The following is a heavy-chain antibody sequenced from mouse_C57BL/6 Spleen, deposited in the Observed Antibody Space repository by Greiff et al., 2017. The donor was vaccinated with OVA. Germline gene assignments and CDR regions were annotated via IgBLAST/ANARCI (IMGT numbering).Heavy chain of an antibody. V-gene: IGHV1-15*01. D-gene: IGHD3-2*02. CDR3: TEGQLRLPNYYAMDY. Sequence: QVQLQQSGAELVRPGASVTLSCKASGYTFTDYEMHWVKQTPVHGLEWIGAIDPETGGTAYNQKFKGKAILTADKSSSTAYMELRSLTSEDSAVYYCTEGQLRLPNYYAMDYWGQGTSVTVSS. CDR1: GYTFTDYE. CDR2: IDPETGGT. J-gene: IGHJ4*01.